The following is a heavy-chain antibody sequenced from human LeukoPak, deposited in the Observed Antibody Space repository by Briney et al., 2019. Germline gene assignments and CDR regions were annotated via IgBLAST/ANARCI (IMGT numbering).Heavy chain of an antibody. CDR1: GFTFSSYA. Sequence: PGRYLGLSCAASGFTFSSYAMHWVRQAPGKGLEWVAVISYDGSNKYYADSVKGRFTISRDNPKNTLYLQMNSLRAEDTAVYYCARASYGSASPWGQGTLVTVSS. D-gene: IGHD3-10*01. CDR3: ARASYGSASP. V-gene: IGHV3-30-3*01. CDR2: ISYDGSNK. J-gene: IGHJ5*02.